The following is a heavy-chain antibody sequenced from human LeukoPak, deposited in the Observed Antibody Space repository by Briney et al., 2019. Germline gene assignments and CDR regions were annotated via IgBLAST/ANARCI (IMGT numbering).Heavy chain of an antibody. J-gene: IGHJ3*02. CDR3: ARAVVPANIGAFDI. CDR1: GFTFSSYW. V-gene: IGHV3-7*01. CDR2: IKQDGSEK. D-gene: IGHD2-2*01. Sequence: GGSLRLSCAASGFTFSSYWMSWVRQAPGKGLEWVANIKQDGSEKYYVDSVKGRFTISRDNAKNSLYLQMNSLRAEDTAVYYCARAVVPANIGAFDIWGQGTMVTVSS.